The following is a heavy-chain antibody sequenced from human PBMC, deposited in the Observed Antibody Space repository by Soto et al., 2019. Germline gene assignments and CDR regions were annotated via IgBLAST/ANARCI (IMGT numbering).Heavy chain of an antibody. J-gene: IGHJ6*02. Sequence: QVQLVESGGGVVQPGRSLRLSCAASGFTFSSYAMHWVRQAPGKGLEWVAVISYDGSNKYYTDSVKGRFTISRDNSKNTLYLQMNSLRAEDMAVYYCAREVVIGYYIPLKYYYYYGMDVWGQGTTVTVSS. D-gene: IGHD3-9*01. V-gene: IGHV3-30-3*01. CDR3: AREVVIGYYIPLKYYYYYGMDV. CDR2: ISYDGSNK. CDR1: GFTFSSYA.